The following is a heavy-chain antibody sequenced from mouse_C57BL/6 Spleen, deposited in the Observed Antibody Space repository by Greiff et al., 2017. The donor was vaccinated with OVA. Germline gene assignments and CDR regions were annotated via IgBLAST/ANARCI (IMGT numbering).Heavy chain of an antibody. CDR3: THSSYVDFDY. D-gene: IGHD1-1*01. CDR2: IDPETGGT. CDR1: GYTFTDYE. J-gene: IGHJ2*01. V-gene: IGHV1-15*01. Sequence: VKLVESGAELVRPGASVTLSCKASGYTFTDYEMHWVKQTPVHGLEWIGAIDPETGGTAYNQKFKGKAILTADESSSTAYMELRSLTSEDSAVYYCTHSSYVDFDYWGQGTTLTVSS.